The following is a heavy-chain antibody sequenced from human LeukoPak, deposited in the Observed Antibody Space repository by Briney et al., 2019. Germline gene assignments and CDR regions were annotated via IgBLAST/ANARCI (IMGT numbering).Heavy chain of an antibody. D-gene: IGHD2-2*01. V-gene: IGHV1-18*01. CDR3: ARAGYCSSTSCYFWFDP. Sequence: ASVKASCKASGYTFTSYGISWVRQAPGQGLEWMGWISAYNGNTNYAQKLQGRVTMTTDTSTSTAYMELRSLRSDDTAVYYCARAGYCSSTSCYFWFDPWGQGTLVTVSS. CDR2: ISAYNGNT. J-gene: IGHJ5*02. CDR1: GYTFTSYG.